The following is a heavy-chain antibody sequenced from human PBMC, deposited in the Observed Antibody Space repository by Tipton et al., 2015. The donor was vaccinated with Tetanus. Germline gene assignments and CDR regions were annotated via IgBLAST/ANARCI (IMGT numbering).Heavy chain of an antibody. CDR3: SRQEPPRRFFYDSSGSSA. D-gene: IGHD3-22*01. V-gene: IGHV4-39*01. Sequence: TLSLTCTVSGASITDKKYYWGWIRQPPGKALEWIGHIFYTGSSHYNPSFKSRVTMSVDTSKNQFSLNLTSVTAADTAVYFCSRQEPPRRFFYDSSGSSAWGQGTLVTVSS. CDR2: IFYTGSS. J-gene: IGHJ5*02. CDR1: GASITDKKYY.